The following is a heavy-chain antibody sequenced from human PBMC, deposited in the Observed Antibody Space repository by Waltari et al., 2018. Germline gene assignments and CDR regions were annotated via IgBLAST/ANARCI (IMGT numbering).Heavy chain of an antibody. V-gene: IGHV3-21*01. Sequence: EVQLVESGGGLVKPGGSLRLSCAASGFTFSSYSMNWVRQAPGKGLEWVSSISSSSSYIYYADSVKGRFTISRDNAKNSLYLQMNSLRAEDTAVYYCARDRTGLDLLTSAFDIWGQGTMVTVSS. CDR2: ISSSSSYI. CDR1: GFTFSSYS. CDR3: ARDRTGLDLLTSAFDI. J-gene: IGHJ3*02. D-gene: IGHD2-15*01.